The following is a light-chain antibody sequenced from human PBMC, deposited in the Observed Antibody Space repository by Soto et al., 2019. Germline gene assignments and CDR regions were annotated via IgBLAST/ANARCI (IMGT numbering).Light chain of an antibody. V-gene: IGLV2-14*01. CDR2: DVS. CDR1: SSDVGGYNY. J-gene: IGLJ1*01. CDR3: SSYTSSSTLPYV. Sequence: QSVLTQPASVSGSPGQSITISFTGTSSDVGGYNYVSCYQQHPGKAPKLMIYDVSNRPSGVSNRFSGSKSGNTASLTISGLQDEDEADYYCSSYTSSSTLPYVFGTGTKVTVL.